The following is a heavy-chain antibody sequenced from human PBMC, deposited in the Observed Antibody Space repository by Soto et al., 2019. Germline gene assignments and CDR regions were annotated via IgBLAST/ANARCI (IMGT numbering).Heavy chain of an antibody. Sequence: SETLSLTCTVSGGSISSSSYYWGWIRQPPGKGLEWIGSIYYSGSTYYNPSPKSRVTISVDTSKNQFSLMLSFVTAADTAVYYCVQAGSAHVLRYFDWLSYTSNPIDYWGQGTLVTVSS. V-gene: IGHV4-39*01. CDR2: IYYSGST. D-gene: IGHD3-9*01. CDR3: VQAGSAHVLRYFDWLSYTSNPIDY. CDR1: GGSISSSSYY. J-gene: IGHJ4*02.